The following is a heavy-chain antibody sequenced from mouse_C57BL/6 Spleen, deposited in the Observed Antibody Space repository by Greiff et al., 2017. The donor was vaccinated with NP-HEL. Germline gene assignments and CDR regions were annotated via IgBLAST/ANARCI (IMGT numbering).Heavy chain of an antibody. CDR1: GYAFSSSW. D-gene: IGHD1-1*01. J-gene: IGHJ1*03. V-gene: IGHV1-82*01. CDR3: ATYGSSSGYFDV. CDR2: IYPGDGDT. Sequence: VQLQQSGPELVKPGASVKISCKASGYAFSSSWMNWVKQRPGKGLEWIGRIYPGDGDTNYNGKFKGKATLTADKSSSTAYMQLSSLTSEDSAVYFCATYGSSSGYFDVWGTGTTVTVSS.